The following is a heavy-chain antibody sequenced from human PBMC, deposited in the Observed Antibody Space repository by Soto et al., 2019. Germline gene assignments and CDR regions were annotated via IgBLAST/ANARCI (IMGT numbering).Heavy chain of an antibody. V-gene: IGHV3-13*01. J-gene: IGHJ3*02. Sequence: GGSLRLSCAASGFTLSSYDMHWVRQATGKGLEWVSAIGTAGDTYYPGSVKGRFTISRENAKNSLYLQMNSLRAEDTAVYYCARGLGYGNLLNDAFDIWGQGTMVTVSS. D-gene: IGHD6-13*01. CDR1: GFTLSSYD. CDR2: IGTAGDT. CDR3: ARGLGYGNLLNDAFDI.